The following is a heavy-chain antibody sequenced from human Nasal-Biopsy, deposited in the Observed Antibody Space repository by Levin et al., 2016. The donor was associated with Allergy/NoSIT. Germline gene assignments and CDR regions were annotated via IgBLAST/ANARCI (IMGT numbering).Heavy chain of an antibody. CDR3: GREQRRNSIDY. J-gene: IGHJ4*02. D-gene: IGHD2/OR15-2a*01. V-gene: IGHV3-23*01. Sequence: ETLSLTCAGSGFIFKDFAMSWVRQAPGKGLQWVSGISESSGSTYYADSVKGRFTMSRDNSKSTIYLQMNSLRAEDTAVYYCGREQRRNSIDYWGQGTLVTVSS. CDR1: GFIFKDFA. CDR2: ISESSGST.